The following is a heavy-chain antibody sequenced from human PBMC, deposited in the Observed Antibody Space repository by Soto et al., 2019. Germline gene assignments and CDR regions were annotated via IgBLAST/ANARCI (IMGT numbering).Heavy chain of an antibody. CDR2: IYYRGST. V-gene: IGHV4-59*08. Sequence: SETLSLTCTVSGGSISSYYWSWIRQPPGKGLEWIGYIYYRGSTNYNPSLKSRVTISVDTSKYQFSLKLSSVTAADTAVFYCARQYGGLGAVAVTIDYWGEGTLVTVSS. D-gene: IGHD6-19*01. CDR3: ARQYGGLGAVAVTIDY. J-gene: IGHJ4*02. CDR1: GGSISSYY.